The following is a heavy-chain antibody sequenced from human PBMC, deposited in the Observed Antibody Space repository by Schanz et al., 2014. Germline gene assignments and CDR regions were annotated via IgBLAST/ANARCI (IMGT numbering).Heavy chain of an antibody. CDR2: ISAYNGNT. Sequence: QVQLVQSGAEVKKPGSSMKVSCKASGGTFNSYTINWVRQAPGQGLEWMGWISAYNGNTNYAQKLQGRVTMTTDTSTSTAYMELRSLRSDDTAVYYCARGGYSSGWYDRDIAHFDYWGQGTLVNVSS. CDR1: GGTFNSYT. V-gene: IGHV1-18*01. D-gene: IGHD6-19*01. CDR3: ARGGYSSGWYDRDIAHFDY. J-gene: IGHJ4*02.